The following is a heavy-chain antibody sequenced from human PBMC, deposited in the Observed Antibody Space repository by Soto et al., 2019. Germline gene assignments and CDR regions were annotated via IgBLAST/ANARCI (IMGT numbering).Heavy chain of an antibody. CDR1: GFSFSTYS. CDR3: ARELGYCSSSSCWSDD. D-gene: IGHD2-2*01. V-gene: IGHV3-48*04. CDR2: ISSSSSSI. J-gene: IGHJ4*02. Sequence: PGGSLRLSCAASGFSFSTYSMNWFRQAPGKGLEWVSYISSSSSSIYYVDSVEGRFTISRDNAKNSVYLQMNSLRVEDTAVYYCARELGYCSSSSCWSDDWGQGTLVTVSS.